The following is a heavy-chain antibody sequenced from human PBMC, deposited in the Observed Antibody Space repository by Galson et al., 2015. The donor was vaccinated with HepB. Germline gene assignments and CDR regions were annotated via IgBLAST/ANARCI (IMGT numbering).Heavy chain of an antibody. V-gene: IGHV4-39*01. CDR2: FYDSGSI. CDR1: GGSLNSSNYY. Sequence: TLSLTCTVSGGSLNSSNYYWGWIRQPPGKGLEWIGSFYDSGSIFQNPSLKSRLTISVDTSKNQFSLRLSSVTAADTAVYYCARHRGGSYLVSFDYWGQGTLVTVSS. D-gene: IGHD1-26*01. CDR3: ARHRGGSYLVSFDY. J-gene: IGHJ4*02.